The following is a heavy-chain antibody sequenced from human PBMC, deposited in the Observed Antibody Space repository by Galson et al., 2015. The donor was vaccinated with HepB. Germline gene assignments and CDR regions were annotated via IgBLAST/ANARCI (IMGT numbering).Heavy chain of an antibody. CDR3: AKDIFSRELGYCTNGVCSEYFQH. D-gene: IGHD2-8*01. CDR2: ISWDGGST. CDR1: GFTFDDYT. Sequence: SLRLSCAASGFTFDDYTMHWVRQAPGKGLEWVSLISWDGGSTYYADSVKGRFTISRDNSKNSLYLQMNSLRTEDTALYYCAKDIFSRELGYCTNGVCSEYFQHWGQGTLVTVSS. J-gene: IGHJ1*01. V-gene: IGHV3-43*01.